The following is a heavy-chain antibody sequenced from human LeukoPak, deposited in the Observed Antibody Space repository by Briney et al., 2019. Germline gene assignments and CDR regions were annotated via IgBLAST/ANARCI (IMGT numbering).Heavy chain of an antibody. V-gene: IGHV3-30*18. D-gene: IGHD6-19*01. Sequence: PGGSLRLSCAASGFTFSSYGVHWVRQAPGKGLEWVAVISYDGSNKYYADSVKGRFTISRDNSKNTLYLQMNSLRAEDTAVYYCAKDEAVAGTYWGQGALVTVSS. J-gene: IGHJ4*02. CDR1: GFTFSSYG. CDR2: ISYDGSNK. CDR3: AKDEAVAGTY.